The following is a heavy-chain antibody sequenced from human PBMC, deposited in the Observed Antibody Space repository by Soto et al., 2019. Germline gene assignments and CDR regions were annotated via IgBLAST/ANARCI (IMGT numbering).Heavy chain of an antibody. Sequence: QVQLQQSGPGLVKPSQTLSLTCDISGDSVSSNRGAWTWIRQSPSRGLEWLGRTYYRSKWYNEYALSVKSRITINADTCKNQFSRQLNSVTPEDAAVYYCARWDHDYGYLDVWGLGTTVTVSS. J-gene: IGHJ6*02. D-gene: IGHD4-17*01. CDR3: ARWDHDYGYLDV. CDR2: TYYRSKWYN. V-gene: IGHV6-1*01. CDR1: GDSVSSNRGA.